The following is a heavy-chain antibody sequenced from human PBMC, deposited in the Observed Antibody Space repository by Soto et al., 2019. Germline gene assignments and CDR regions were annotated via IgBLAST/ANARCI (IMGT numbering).Heavy chain of an antibody. CDR1: GGSISSYY. D-gene: IGHD5-18*01. CDR3: ARGRHWVDTARFDD. CDR2: VFHTGST. V-gene: IGHV4-59*01. J-gene: IGHJ4*02. Sequence: PSETLSLTCTVSGGSISSYYWSWIRQPPGKGLEWIGYVFHTGSTNYSPSLKSRVAMSVDTSKNQFSLNLTSVTAADTAVYYCARGRHWVDTARFDDWGQGALVTVSS.